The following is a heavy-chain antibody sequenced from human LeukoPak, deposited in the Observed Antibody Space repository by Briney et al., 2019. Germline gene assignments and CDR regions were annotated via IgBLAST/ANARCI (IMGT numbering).Heavy chain of an antibody. D-gene: IGHD3-3*01. Sequence: PGGSLRLSCAASGFTFSSYAMSWVRQAPGKGLEWASAISGSGGGTYYADSVKGRFTISRDNSKNTLYLQMSSLRAEDTAIYYCAKGGEIYNFWSGYYDNWGQGTLVTVSS. CDR3: AKGGEIYNFWSGYYDN. J-gene: IGHJ4*02. CDR1: GFTFSSYA. V-gene: IGHV3-23*01. CDR2: ISGSGGGT.